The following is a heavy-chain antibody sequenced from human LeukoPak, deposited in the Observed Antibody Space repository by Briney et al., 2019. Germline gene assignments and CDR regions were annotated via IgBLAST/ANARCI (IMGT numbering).Heavy chain of an antibody. CDR2: IIPIFGTA. J-gene: IGHJ5*02. Sequence: SVKVSCKASGGTFSSYAISWVRQAPGQGLEWTGGIIPIFGTANYAQKFQGRVTITADESTSTAYMELSSLRSEDTAVYYCAREIAARREGWFDPWGQGTLVTVSS. CDR3: AREIAARREGWFDP. D-gene: IGHD6-6*01. V-gene: IGHV1-69*13. CDR1: GGTFSSYA.